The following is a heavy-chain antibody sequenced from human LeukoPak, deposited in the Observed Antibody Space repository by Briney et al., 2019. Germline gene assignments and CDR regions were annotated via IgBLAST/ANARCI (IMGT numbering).Heavy chain of an antibody. D-gene: IGHD3-10*01. J-gene: IGHJ5*02. V-gene: IGHV4-4*07. Sequence: SETLSLTCTVSGDSISSYYWSWIRQPAGKGLEWIGRIHPSGSTNYNPSLKSRVTLSVDTSKNQFSLKLSSVTAADTAVYYCASGGVRGVITKGKNWFDPWGQGTLVTVSS. CDR2: IHPSGST. CDR3: ASGGVRGVITKGKNWFDP. CDR1: GDSISSYY.